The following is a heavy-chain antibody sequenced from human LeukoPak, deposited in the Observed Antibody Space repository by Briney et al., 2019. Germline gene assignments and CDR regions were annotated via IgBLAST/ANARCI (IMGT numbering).Heavy chain of an antibody. J-gene: IGHJ5*02. CDR3: ARDQGTMVRGVIRVFDP. D-gene: IGHD3-10*01. CDR2: INAGNGST. CDR1: GYTFTSYA. Sequence: ASVKVSCKASGYTFTSYAMHWVRQAPGQRLEWMGWINAGNGSTKYSQKFQGRVTTTRDTSASTAYMELSSLRSEDTAVYYCARDQGTMVRGVIRVFDPWGQGTLVTVSS. V-gene: IGHV1-3*01.